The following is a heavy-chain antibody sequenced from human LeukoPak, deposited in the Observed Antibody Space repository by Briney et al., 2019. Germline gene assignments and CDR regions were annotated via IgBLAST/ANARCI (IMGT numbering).Heavy chain of an antibody. V-gene: IGHV3-21*01. J-gene: IGHJ4*02. CDR2: ISSSSSYI. D-gene: IGHD3-3*01. Sequence: PGGSLRLSCAASGFTFSSYSMNWVRQAPGKGLEWVSSISSSSSYIYYADSVKGRFTVSRDNAKNSLYLQMNSLRAEDTAVYYCARHLKVSGYYTLTFDYWGQGTLVTVSS. CDR1: GFTFSSYS. CDR3: ARHLKVSGYYTLTFDY.